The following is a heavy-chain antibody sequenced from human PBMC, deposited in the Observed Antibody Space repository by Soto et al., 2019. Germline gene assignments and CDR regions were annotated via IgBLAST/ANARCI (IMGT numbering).Heavy chain of an antibody. CDR3: AKTAEAVAGTVYGY. CDR2: IGGGGGST. CDR1: GFTFSNFA. J-gene: IGHJ4*02. Sequence: GSLRLSCSASGFTFSNFAMGWVRQAPGKGLEWVSAIGGGGGSTYYAASVKGRFTISRDNSKNTLFLQMTSLRADDTAVYFCAKTAEAVAGTVYGYWGQGTLVTVSS. D-gene: IGHD6-19*01. V-gene: IGHV3-23*01.